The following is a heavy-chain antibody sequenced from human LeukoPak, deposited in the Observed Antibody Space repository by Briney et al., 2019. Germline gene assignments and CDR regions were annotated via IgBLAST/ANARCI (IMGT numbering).Heavy chain of an antibody. CDR1: GFTVSSNY. CDR2: IYSGGST. V-gene: IGHV3-66*01. Sequence: HPGGSLRLSCAASGFTVSSNYMSWVRQAPGKGLEWVSVIYSGGSTYYADSVKGRFTISRDNSKNTLYLQMNSLRAEDTAVYYCARDSPVHNWFDPWGQGTLVTVSS. J-gene: IGHJ5*02. CDR3: ARDSPVHNWFDP.